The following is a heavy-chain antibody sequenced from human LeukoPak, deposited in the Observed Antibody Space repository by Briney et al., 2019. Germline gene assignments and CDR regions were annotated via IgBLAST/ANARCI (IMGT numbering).Heavy chain of an antibody. D-gene: IGHD6-19*01. CDR3: ATDRGSGWYDGGFDY. V-gene: IGHV1-24*01. Sequence: ASVKVSRQVTGYTLSDLSIHWLRPSPAKGLEWMGGFDPVTGETVFAQKFQGRVTMTEDTTTDTACMNLSSLGSEDTAVYYWATDRGSGWYDGGFDYCGQGTLVTVSS. CDR2: FDPVTGET. J-gene: IGHJ4*02. CDR1: GYTLSDLS.